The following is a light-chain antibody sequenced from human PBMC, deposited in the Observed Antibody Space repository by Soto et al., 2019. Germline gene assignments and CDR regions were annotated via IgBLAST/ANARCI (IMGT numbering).Light chain of an antibody. V-gene: IGKV3-15*01. Sequence: EIVMTQSPATLSVSPGERATLSCRASQSVSSNLAWYQQKPGQAPMLLIYGASTRATGIPARFSGSGSGTEFTLTISSLQSEDFAVYYCQQYNTWTFGQGTKVEIK. CDR2: GAS. CDR3: QQYNTWT. J-gene: IGKJ1*01. CDR1: QSVSSN.